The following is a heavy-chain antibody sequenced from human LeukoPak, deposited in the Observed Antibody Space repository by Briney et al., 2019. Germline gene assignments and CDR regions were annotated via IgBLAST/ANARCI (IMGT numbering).Heavy chain of an antibody. V-gene: IGHV1-69*04. Sequence: SVKVSCKASGGTFSSYAISWVRQAPGQGLEWMGRIIPILGIANYAQKFQGRVTITADKSTSTAYMELSSLRTEDTAVYYCARAPHSYSYAQGYWGQGTLVTVSS. CDR1: GGTFSSYA. J-gene: IGHJ4*02. D-gene: IGHD5-18*01. CDR2: IIPILGIA. CDR3: ARAPHSYSYAQGY.